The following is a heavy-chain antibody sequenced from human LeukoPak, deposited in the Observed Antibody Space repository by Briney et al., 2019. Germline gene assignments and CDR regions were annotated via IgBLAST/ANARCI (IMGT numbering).Heavy chain of an antibody. J-gene: IGHJ6*02. D-gene: IGHD1-14*01. Sequence: ASQTLSLTCAISGDSFSNNSAVWNWIRQSPSRGLEWLGRTYYRSNWYYDYAVSVEGRITISPDTSENQFSLQLTSVTPEDTAVYYCARHRGYYGLDVWGHGTTVTISS. CDR2: TYYRSNWYY. V-gene: IGHV6-1*01. CDR1: GDSFSNNSAV. CDR3: ARHRGYYGLDV.